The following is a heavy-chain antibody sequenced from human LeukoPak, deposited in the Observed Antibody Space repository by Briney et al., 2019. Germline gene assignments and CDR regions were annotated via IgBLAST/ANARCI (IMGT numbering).Heavy chain of an antibody. CDR2: IYYSGST. CDR1: GGSISSHY. D-gene: IGHD3-3*01. V-gene: IGHV4-59*11. J-gene: IGHJ5*02. Sequence: SETLSLTCTVSGGSISSHYWSWIRQPPGKGLEWIGYIYYSGSTNYNPSLKSRVAISVDTSKNQCSLKLSSVTAADTAVYYCARAPVRAYYDFWSGYPPNWFDPWGQGTLVTVSS. CDR3: ARAPVRAYYDFWSGYPPNWFDP.